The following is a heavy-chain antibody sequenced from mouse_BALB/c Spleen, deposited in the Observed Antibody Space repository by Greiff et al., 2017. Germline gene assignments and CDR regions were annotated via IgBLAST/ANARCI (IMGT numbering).Heavy chain of an antibody. D-gene: IGHD1-1*01. J-gene: IGHJ2*01. V-gene: IGHV5-6-5*01. CDR2: ISSGGST. CDR1: GFTFSSYA. CDR3: ARITTGFFDY. Sequence: DVQLVESGGGLVKPGGSLKLSCAASGFTFSSYAMSWVRQTPEKRLEWVASISSGGSTYYPDSVKGRFTISRDNARNILYLQMSSLRSEDTAMYYCARITTGFFDYWGQGTTLTVSS.